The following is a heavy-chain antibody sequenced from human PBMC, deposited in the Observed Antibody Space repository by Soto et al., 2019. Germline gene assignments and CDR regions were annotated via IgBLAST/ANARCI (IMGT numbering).Heavy chain of an antibody. Sequence: QLQLQESGPGLVKPSETLSLTCTVSGGSISSSSYYWGWIRQPPGKGLEWIGSIYYSGSTYYNPSLKSRFTISVDTSKNQFSLKLSSVTAADTAVYYCARRVKDYDFWSGSPPYYYYGMDVWGQGTTVTVSS. CDR2: IYYSGST. CDR3: ARRVKDYDFWSGSPPYYYYGMDV. CDR1: GGSISSSSYY. D-gene: IGHD3-3*01. V-gene: IGHV4-39*01. J-gene: IGHJ6*02.